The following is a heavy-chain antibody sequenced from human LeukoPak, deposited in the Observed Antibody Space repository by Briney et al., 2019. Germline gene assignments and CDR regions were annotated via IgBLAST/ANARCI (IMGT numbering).Heavy chain of an antibody. Sequence: GRSLRLSCAASGFTFSSYAMSWVRQAPGKGLEWVSAISGSGGSTYYADSVKGRFTISRDNSKNTLYLQMNSLRAEDTAVYYCARAAVDYYYYMDVWGKGTTVTVSS. J-gene: IGHJ6*03. CDR2: ISGSGGST. D-gene: IGHD6-13*01. V-gene: IGHV3-23*01. CDR3: ARAAVDYYYYMDV. CDR1: GFTFSSYA.